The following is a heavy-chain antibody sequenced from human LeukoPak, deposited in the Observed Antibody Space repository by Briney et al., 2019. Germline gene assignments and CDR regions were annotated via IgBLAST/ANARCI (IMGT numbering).Heavy chain of an antibody. J-gene: IGHJ5*02. D-gene: IGHD4-11*01. CDR2: IIPIFGTA. Sequence: SVKVSCKASGGTFSSYAISWVRQAPGQGLEWMGGIIPIFGTANYAQKFQGRVTITADESTSTAYMELSSLRPEDTAVYYCARELTTVTTNWFDPWGQGTLVTVSS. CDR3: ARELTTVTTNWFDP. V-gene: IGHV1-69*13. CDR1: GGTFSSYA.